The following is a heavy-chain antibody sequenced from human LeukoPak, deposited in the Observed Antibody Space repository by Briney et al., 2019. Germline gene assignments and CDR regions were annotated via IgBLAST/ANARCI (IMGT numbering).Heavy chain of an antibody. J-gene: IGHJ4*02. CDR2: ISKDGSDK. CDR3: AKESCTMTNCLGD. V-gene: IGHV3-30*18. CDR1: GFTFSSFV. D-gene: IGHD2-8*01. Sequence: PGRPLRLSCAASGFTFSSFVMHWVRQAPGKGLEWVAVISKDGSDKYYVDSVKGRFAISRDNSRNTLYLQMNSLRAEDTAAYFCAKESCTMTNCLGDWGQGTLVTVSS.